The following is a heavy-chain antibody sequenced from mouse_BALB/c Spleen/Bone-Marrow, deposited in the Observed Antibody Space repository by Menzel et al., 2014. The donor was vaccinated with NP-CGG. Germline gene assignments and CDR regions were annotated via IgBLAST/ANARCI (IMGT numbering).Heavy chain of an antibody. CDR1: GFNIKDTY. J-gene: IGHJ3*01. V-gene: IGHV14-3*02. Sequence: EVQRVESGAELVKPGASVKLSCTASGFNIKDTYMHWVKQRPEQGLEWIGRIDPANGNTKYDPKFQGKATITTDTSSNTAYLQLRSLTSEDTAVYYCARYDYRYSWFAYWGQGTLGTVSA. CDR3: ARYDYRYSWFAY. D-gene: IGHD2-14*01. CDR2: IDPANGNT.